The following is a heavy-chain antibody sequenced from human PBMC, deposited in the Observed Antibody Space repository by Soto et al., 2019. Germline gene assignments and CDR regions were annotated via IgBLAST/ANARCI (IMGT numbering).Heavy chain of an antibody. Sequence: GGSLRLSCAASGFTFKTYAMSWVRQAPGKGLEWVSGISGSGGSTYYADSVKGRFTISRDNSKNTLYPQMNSLRAEDTAVYYCAKDRVSYGDPDAFDIWGQGTMVTVSS. CDR1: GFTFKTYA. CDR2: ISGSGGST. V-gene: IGHV3-23*01. J-gene: IGHJ3*02. CDR3: AKDRVSYGDPDAFDI. D-gene: IGHD4-17*01.